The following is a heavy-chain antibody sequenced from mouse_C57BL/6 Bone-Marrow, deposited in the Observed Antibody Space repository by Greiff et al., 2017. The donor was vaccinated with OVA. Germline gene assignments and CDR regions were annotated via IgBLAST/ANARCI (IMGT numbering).Heavy chain of an antibody. CDR3: TYYYGSSTRDFAY. Sequence: EVQRVESGAELVRPGASVKLSCTASGFNIKDDYMHWVKQRPEQGLEWIGWIDPENGDTEYASKFQGNATITADTSSNTAYLQLSSLTSEDTAVYYCTYYYGSSTRDFAYWGQGTLVTVSA. V-gene: IGHV14-4*01. CDR1: GFNIKDDY. J-gene: IGHJ3*01. D-gene: IGHD1-1*01. CDR2: IDPENGDT.